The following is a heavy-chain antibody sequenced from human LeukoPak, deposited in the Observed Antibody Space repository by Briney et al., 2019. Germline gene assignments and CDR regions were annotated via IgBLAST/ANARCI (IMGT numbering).Heavy chain of an antibody. CDR3: ARGEGYTAMGLMDV. CDR1: GYTFTGYY. D-gene: IGHD5-18*01. V-gene: IGHV1-2*04. J-gene: IGHJ6*04. CDR2: INPNSGGT. Sequence: ASVKVSCKASGYTFTGYYMHWVRQAPGQGLEWRGWINPNSGGTNYAQKFQGWVTMTRDTSISTAYMELSRLRSDDTAVYYCARGEGYTAMGLMDVWGKGTTVTVSS.